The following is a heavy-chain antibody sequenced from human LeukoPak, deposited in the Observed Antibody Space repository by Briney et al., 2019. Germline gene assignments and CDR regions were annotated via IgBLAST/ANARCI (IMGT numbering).Heavy chain of an antibody. CDR1: GFTFNGYN. Sequence: GGSLRLSCAASGFTFNGYNMNWVRQAPGKGLEWVSSISGSSSYIYYADSVKGRFTISRDNARNSLYLQMNSLRADDTAVYYCARDRYYDSSGNWGQGTLVTVSS. CDR3: ARDRYYDSSGN. CDR2: ISGSSSYI. V-gene: IGHV3-21*06. J-gene: IGHJ4*02. D-gene: IGHD3-22*01.